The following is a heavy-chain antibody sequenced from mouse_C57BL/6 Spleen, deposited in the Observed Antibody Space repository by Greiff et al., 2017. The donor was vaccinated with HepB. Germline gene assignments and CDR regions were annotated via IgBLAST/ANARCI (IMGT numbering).Heavy chain of an antibody. V-gene: IGHV14-4*01. Sequence: VQLKESGAELVRPGASVKLSCTASGFNIKDDYMHWVKQRPEQGLEWIGWIDPENGDTEYASKFQGKATITADTSSNTAYLQLSSLTSEDTAVYYCTPHYYGSSYEGYWGQGTTLTVSS. CDR1: GFNIKDDY. J-gene: IGHJ2*01. CDR2: IDPENGDT. D-gene: IGHD1-1*01. CDR3: TPHYYGSSYEGY.